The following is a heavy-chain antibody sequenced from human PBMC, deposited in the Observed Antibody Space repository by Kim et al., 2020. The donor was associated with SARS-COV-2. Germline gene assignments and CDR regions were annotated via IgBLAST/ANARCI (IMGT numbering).Heavy chain of an antibody. V-gene: IGHV3-15*01. J-gene: IGHJ5*02. D-gene: IGHD3-10*01. CDR3: TTDLAALGVRGVSPWFDP. Sequence: KGRFTISRDDSKNTLYLQMNSLKTEDTAVYYCTTDLAALGVRGVSPWFDPWGQGTLVTVSS.